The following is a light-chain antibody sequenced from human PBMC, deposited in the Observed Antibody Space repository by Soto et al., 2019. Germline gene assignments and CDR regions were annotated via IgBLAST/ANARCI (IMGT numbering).Light chain of an antibody. J-gene: IGKJ1*01. Sequence: EIVLTQSPATLSLSPGERATLSCRASQSVSSYLAWYQQKPGQAPRLLIYDASNRATGIPARFSGSGSGTDFTLTISSLEPEDFATYYCQEYHSYTWTFGQGTKVDI. V-gene: IGKV3-11*01. CDR1: QSVSSY. CDR3: QEYHSYTWT. CDR2: DAS.